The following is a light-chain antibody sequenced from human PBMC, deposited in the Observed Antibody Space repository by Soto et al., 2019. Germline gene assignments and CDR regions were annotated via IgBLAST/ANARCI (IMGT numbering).Light chain of an antibody. CDR3: SSYTSSGALVV. CDR1: SSDVATYNY. CDR2: EVS. J-gene: IGLJ3*02. Sequence: QSALTQPASVSGSPGQSITISCTGTSSDVATYNYVSWYQQHPGKAPKLMIYEVSHRPSGVSNRFSGSKSGNTASLTISGLQAEDEADYHCSSYTSSGALVVFGGGTKVTVL. V-gene: IGLV2-14*01.